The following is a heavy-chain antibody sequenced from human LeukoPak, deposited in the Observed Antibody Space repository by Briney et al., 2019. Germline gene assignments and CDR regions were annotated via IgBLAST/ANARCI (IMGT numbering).Heavy chain of an antibody. J-gene: IGHJ4*02. CDR3: ARSVSLERITISLDY. CDR2: INPSGGST. CDR1: GYTFSSYY. Sequence: ASVKVSCKASGYTFSSYYMRWVRQAPGQGLEWMGIINPSGGSTSYAQKFQGRVTMTRDMSTSTVYMEVSSLRSEDTAVYYCARSVSLERITISLDYWGQGTLVTVSS. D-gene: IGHD3-9*01. V-gene: IGHV1-46*01.